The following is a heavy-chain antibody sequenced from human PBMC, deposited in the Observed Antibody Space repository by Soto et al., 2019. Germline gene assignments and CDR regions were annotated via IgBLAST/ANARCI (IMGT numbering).Heavy chain of an antibody. V-gene: IGHV3-9*01. J-gene: IGHJ2*01. D-gene: IGHD3-10*01. CDR3: AKENYGSGSYAPFYGGYFDL. CDR1: GFTFDDYA. CDR2: ISWNSGTI. Sequence: EVQLVESGGGLVQPGRSLRLSCAASGFTFDDYAMHWVRQAPGKGLEWVSGISWNSGTIGYADSVKGRFTISRDNAKNSLYLQMNSLRAEDTALYYCAKENYGSGSYAPFYGGYFDLWGRGTLVTVSS.